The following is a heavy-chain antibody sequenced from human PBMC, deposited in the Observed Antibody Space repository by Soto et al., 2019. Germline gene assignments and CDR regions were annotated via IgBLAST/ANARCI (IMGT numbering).Heavy chain of an antibody. D-gene: IGHD2-2*01. J-gene: IGHJ4*02. CDR1: GFTFSSYA. CDR3: EKLKYQLPLKQFDY. CDR2: ISGSGGST. Sequence: PWGALILSCAASGFTFSSYAMSWVRQAPGKGLEWVSAISGSGGSTYYADSVKGRFTISRDNSKNTLYLQMNSLRAEDTAVYYCEKLKYQLPLKQFDYWGQGTLVPVSS. V-gene: IGHV3-23*01.